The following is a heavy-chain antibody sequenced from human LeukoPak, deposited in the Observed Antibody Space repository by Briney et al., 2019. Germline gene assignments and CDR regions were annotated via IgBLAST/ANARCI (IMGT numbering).Heavy chain of an antibody. CDR3: ASCLLEGFDL. D-gene: IGHD2-15*01. CDR2: ISPGGSDT. J-gene: IGHJ5*02. CDR1: VYTFTCYR. V-gene: IGHV5-51*01. Sequence: GESLKISCMGSVYTFTCYRMGWGRPMPGKSLEWMGIISPGGSDTRYSPSFQGQVTISADKSINTAYLQWSSLKASDTAMYYCASCLLEGFDLWGQGTLVTVSS.